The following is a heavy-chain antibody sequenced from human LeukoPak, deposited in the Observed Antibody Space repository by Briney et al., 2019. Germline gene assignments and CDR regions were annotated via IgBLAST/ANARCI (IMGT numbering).Heavy chain of an antibody. CDR3: AEDLRTGLVVIGFDY. CDR2: ISGSGGST. V-gene: IGHV3-23*01. J-gene: IGHJ4*02. CDR1: GFTFSSYA. Sequence: PGGSLRPSCAASGFTFSSYAMSWVRQAPGKGLEWVSAISGSGGSTYYADSVKGRFTISRDNSKNTLYLQMNSLRAEDTAVYHCAEDLRTGLVVIGFDYWGQGTLVTVSS. D-gene: IGHD3-22*01.